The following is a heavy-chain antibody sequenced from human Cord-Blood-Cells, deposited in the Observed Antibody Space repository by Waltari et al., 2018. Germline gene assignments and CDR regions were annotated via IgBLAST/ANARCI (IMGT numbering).Heavy chain of an antibody. V-gene: IGHV3-30*04. CDR2: ISYDGSNK. Sequence: QVQLVESGGGVVQPGRSLRLACAASGFTFSSYAMHWVRQAPGKGLEWVAVISYDGSNKYYADSVKGRFTISRDNSKNTLYLQTNSLRAEDTAVYYCARCWDYWGQGTLVTVSS. J-gene: IGHJ4*02. CDR3: ARCWDY. CDR1: GFTFSSYA.